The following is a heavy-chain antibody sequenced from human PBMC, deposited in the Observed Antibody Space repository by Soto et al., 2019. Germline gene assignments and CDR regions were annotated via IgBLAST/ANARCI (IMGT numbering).Heavy chain of an antibody. CDR1: GGSISSGGYS. Sequence: PSETLSLTCAVSGGSISSGGYSWSWIRQPPGKGLEWIGYIYHSGSTYYNPSLKSRVTISVDRSKNQFSLKLSSVTAADTAVYYCARDGYSYGYPYGMDVWGQGTTVTVSS. J-gene: IGHJ6*02. CDR2: IYHSGST. CDR3: ARDGYSYGYPYGMDV. D-gene: IGHD5-18*01. V-gene: IGHV4-30-2*01.